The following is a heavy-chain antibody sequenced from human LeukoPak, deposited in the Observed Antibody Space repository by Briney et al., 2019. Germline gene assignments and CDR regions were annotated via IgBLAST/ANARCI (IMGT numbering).Heavy chain of an antibody. D-gene: IGHD1-26*01. V-gene: IGHV3-23*01. Sequence: GGSLRLSCAASGFTFSSYSMSWVRQSPGXGLEWVSSVSASGLSTYYADSVKGRFTISRDNSKNTLYLQMNSLTADDTALYYCARRKVGPTNYYYGVDVWGQGTTVTVSS. CDR2: VSASGLST. J-gene: IGHJ6*02. CDR1: GFTFSSYS. CDR3: ARRKVGPTNYYYGVDV.